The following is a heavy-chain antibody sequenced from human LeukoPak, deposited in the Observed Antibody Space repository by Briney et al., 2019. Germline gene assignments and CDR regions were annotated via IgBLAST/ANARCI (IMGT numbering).Heavy chain of an antibody. D-gene: IGHD1-26*01. Sequence: SETLSLTCAVYGGSFSGYYWSWIRQPPGKGLEWIGEINHSGSTNYNPSLKRRVTISVDTSKNQFSLKLSSVTAADTAVYYCAMTISGSSIFDYWGQGTLVTVSS. V-gene: IGHV4-34*01. CDR3: AMTISGSSIFDY. CDR2: INHSGST. J-gene: IGHJ4*02. CDR1: GGSFSGYY.